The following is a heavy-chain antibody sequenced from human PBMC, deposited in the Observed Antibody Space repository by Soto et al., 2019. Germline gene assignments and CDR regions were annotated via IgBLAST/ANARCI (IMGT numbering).Heavy chain of an antibody. CDR1: GFTFSSYW. CDR3: ARDNWNSY. D-gene: IGHD1-7*01. J-gene: IGHJ4*01. Sequence: EVQLVEPGGGLVQPGGSVRLSCAASGFTFSSYWMHWVRQAPGKGLMWVSRIHNDGSTTRYADSVKGRFTISRDNAKNTLYLQMSSLRVEDTAVYYCARDNWNSYWGQGTLVTVSS. V-gene: IGHV3-74*01. CDR2: IHNDGSTT.